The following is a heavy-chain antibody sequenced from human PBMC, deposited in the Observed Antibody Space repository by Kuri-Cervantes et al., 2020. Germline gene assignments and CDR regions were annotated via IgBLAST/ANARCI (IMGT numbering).Heavy chain of an antibody. V-gene: IGHV4-59*08. CDR1: GGSISSYY. J-gene: IGHJ4*01. CDR3: ARQDRYFDY. Sequence: SETLSLTCTVSGGSISSYYWSWIRQPPGKGLEWIGYIYYSGSTTYNPSLKSRVTMSVDTSKNQFTLKLSSVTAADTAVYYCARQDRYFDYWGQGTMVTVSS. CDR2: IYYSGST.